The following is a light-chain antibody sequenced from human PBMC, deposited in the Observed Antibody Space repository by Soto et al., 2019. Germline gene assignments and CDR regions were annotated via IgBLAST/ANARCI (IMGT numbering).Light chain of an antibody. Sequence: EIVLPKAPAILSFFPGQRANLSCRPRETVNSAYLAWYQQRPGQAHRLLMYGAFNRARGIPDRLSGSGSGADFTLTINRLQPAEFAVYYCHQYSRSPETVGQGTKVDIK. CDR1: ETVNSAY. J-gene: IGKJ1*01. V-gene: IGKV3-20*01. CDR3: HQYSRSPET. CDR2: GAF.